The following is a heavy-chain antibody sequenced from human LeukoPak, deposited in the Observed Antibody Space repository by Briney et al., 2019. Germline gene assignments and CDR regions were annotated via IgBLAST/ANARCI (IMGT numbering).Heavy chain of an antibody. CDR1: GFTFSSYS. D-gene: IGHD3-9*01. J-gene: IGHJ4*02. V-gene: IGHV3-74*01. CDR3: ARGGYYDSLTGYYSRYYFDY. Sequence: GGSLRLSCAASGFTFSSYSMNWVRQAPGKGLVWVSRINSDGSSTSYADSVKGRFTISRDNAKNTLYLQMNSLRAEDTAVYYCARGGYYDSLTGYYSRYYFDYWGQGTLVTVSS. CDR2: INSDGSST.